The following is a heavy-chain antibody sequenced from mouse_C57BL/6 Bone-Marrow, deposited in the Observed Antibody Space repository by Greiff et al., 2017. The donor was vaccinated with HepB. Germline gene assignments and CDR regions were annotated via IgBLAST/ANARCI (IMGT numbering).Heavy chain of an antibody. V-gene: IGHV5-6*01. CDR1: GFTFSSYG. D-gene: IGHD1-1*01. CDR2: ISSGGSYT. J-gene: IGHJ2*01. Sequence: EVKLMESGGDLVKPGGSLKLSCAASGFTFSSYGMSWVRQTPDKRLEWVATISSGGSYTYYPDSVKGRFTISRDNAKNTLYLQMSMLKSEDTAIYYCARLGVITTVAYYFDYWGQGTTLTVSS. CDR3: ARLGVITTVAYYFDY.